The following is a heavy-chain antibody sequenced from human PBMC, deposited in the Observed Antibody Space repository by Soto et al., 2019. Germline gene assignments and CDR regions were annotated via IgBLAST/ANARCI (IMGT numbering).Heavy chain of an antibody. Sequence: EVQLSGSGGGLVQPGGSLRLSCAASGFTFSSYAMSWVRQAPGKGLEWVSAIRGSSTSTYYADSVKGRFTISRDNSKNTLYLQMNSLRAEDTAVYYCAKDPSSGFAMQYYFDSWGQGTLVTVSS. D-gene: IGHD5-12*01. CDR1: GFTFSSYA. CDR2: IRGSSTST. CDR3: AKDPSSGFAMQYYFDS. V-gene: IGHV3-23*01. J-gene: IGHJ4*02.